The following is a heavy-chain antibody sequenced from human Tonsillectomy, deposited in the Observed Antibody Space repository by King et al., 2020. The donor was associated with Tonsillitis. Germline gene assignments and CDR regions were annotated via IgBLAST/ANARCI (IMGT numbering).Heavy chain of an antibody. CDR3: ARDGGSGWYVALVY. CDR1: GGSISSSNW. CDR2: IYHSGNT. V-gene: IGHV4-4*02. J-gene: IGHJ4*02. D-gene: IGHD6-19*01. Sequence: QLQESGPGLVKPSGTLSLTCAVSGGSISSSNWWSWVRQPPGKGLEWIGEIYHSGNTNYNPSLKSRVTISIDKSKNQFSLKLTSVTAADTAVYYCARDGGSGWYVALVYWGQGTLVTVSS.